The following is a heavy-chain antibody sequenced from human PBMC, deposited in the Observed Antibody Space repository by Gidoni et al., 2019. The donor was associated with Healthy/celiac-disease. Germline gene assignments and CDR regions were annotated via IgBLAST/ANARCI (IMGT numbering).Heavy chain of an antibody. CDR1: GFTFGSYS. V-gene: IGHV3-21*01. Sequence: EVQLVESGGGLVKPGGSLRLSCAASGFTFGSYSMNWVRQAPGKGLEWVSSISSSSSYIYYADSVKGRFTISRDNAKNSLYLQMNSLRAEDTAVYYCASRRMVRGVIITGIDYWGQGTLVTVSS. CDR2: ISSSSSYI. CDR3: ASRRMVRGVIITGIDY. J-gene: IGHJ4*02. D-gene: IGHD3-10*01.